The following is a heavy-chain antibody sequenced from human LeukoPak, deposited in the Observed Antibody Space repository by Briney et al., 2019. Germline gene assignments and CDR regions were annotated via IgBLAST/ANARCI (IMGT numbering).Heavy chain of an antibody. Sequence: GASVKVSCKVSGYTLTELSMHWVRQAPGKGLEWMGGFDPEDGETIYAQKFQGRVTMTEDTSTDTAYMELSSLRSEDTAVYYCATGHIVATNYGMDVWGQGTTVTVSS. CDR2: FDPEDGET. D-gene: IGHD5-12*01. V-gene: IGHV1-24*01. CDR3: ATGHIVATNYGMDV. CDR1: GYTLTELS. J-gene: IGHJ6*02.